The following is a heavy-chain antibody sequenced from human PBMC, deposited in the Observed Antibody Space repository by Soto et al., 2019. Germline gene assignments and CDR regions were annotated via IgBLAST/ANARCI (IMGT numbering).Heavy chain of an antibody. CDR3: ARVVRAGGVIVVVSYYFDY. V-gene: IGHV4-4*02. Sequence: QVQLQESGPGLVKPSGTLSLTCAVSGGSISSSNWWSWVRQPPGKGLEWIGEIYHSGSTNYNPSLKSPVNISVDKSKNQFSLKLSSVTAADTAVYYCARVVRAGGVIVVVSYYFDYWGQGTLVTVSS. CDR2: IYHSGST. CDR1: GGSISSSNW. D-gene: IGHD3-22*01. J-gene: IGHJ4*02.